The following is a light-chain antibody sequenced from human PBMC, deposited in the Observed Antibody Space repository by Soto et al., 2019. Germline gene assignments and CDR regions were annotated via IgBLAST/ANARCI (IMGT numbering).Light chain of an antibody. J-gene: IGKJ2*01. CDR1: QGIAKY. Sequence: IQMTQSPSSLSASVGDRVTITCRASQGIAKYLNWYQQRAGKAPKLLIYAASSLQSGVPSRFRGSGSGTDFTLTISSLQPEDFATYYCQHSSSTPPEYTFGQGPRWIS. CDR2: AAS. V-gene: IGKV1-39*01. CDR3: QHSSSTPPEYT.